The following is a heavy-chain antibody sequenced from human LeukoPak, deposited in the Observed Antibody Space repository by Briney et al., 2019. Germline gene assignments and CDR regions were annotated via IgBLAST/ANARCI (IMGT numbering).Heavy chain of an antibody. CDR2: IKKDGSGK. CDR3: ARGGGWYPDY. J-gene: IGHJ4*02. V-gene: IGHV3-7*03. Sequence: GGSLRLSCEASGFTFSSYWMSWVRQAPGKGLEWVANIKKDGSGKYYVDSVKGRFTISRDNVNNSLYLQMNSLRAEDTAVYYCARGGGWYPDYWGQGTLATVSS. D-gene: IGHD6-19*01. CDR1: GFTFSSYW.